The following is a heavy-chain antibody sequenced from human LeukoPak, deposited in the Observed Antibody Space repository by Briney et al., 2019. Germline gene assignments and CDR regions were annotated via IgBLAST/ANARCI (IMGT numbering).Heavy chain of an antibody. CDR2: INPSGGST. CDR3: ARESRRGFGELLFVFDY. CDR1: GYTFTSYY. D-gene: IGHD3-10*01. J-gene: IGHJ4*02. Sequence: RASVKVSCKASGYTFTSYYMHWVRQAPGKGLEWMGIINPSGGSTSYAQKFQGRVTMTRDTSTSTVYMELSSLRSEDTAVYYCARESRRGFGELLFVFDYWGQGTLVTVSS. V-gene: IGHV1-46*01.